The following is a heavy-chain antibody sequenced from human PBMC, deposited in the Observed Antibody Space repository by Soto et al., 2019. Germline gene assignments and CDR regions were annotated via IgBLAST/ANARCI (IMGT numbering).Heavy chain of an antibody. J-gene: IGHJ4*02. CDR2: ISAYNGNT. Sequence: ASVKVSCKASGYTFTSYGISWVRQAPGQGLEWMGWISAYNGNTNYAQKLQGRVTMTRDTSTSTAYMELSSLRSDDTAVYYCARDRYDFWSGYSSTMYFDYWGQGTLVTVSS. D-gene: IGHD3-3*01. CDR3: ARDRYDFWSGYSSTMYFDY. CDR1: GYTFTSYG. V-gene: IGHV1-18*01.